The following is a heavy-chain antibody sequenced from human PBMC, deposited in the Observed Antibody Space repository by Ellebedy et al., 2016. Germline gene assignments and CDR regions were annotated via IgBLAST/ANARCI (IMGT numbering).Heavy chain of an antibody. Sequence: GGSLRLSXAASGSLFSGFFMSWVRRAPGKGLEWVSTISAGGDDTYLADSVKGRFTISRDSSRNTLYLQMNSLRAEDTAVYYCARGPRYYDILTGYYRMGYFQHWGQGTLVTVSS. D-gene: IGHD3-9*01. CDR1: GSLFSGFF. V-gene: IGHV3-23*01. CDR3: ARGPRYYDILTGYYRMGYFQH. J-gene: IGHJ1*01. CDR2: ISAGGDDT.